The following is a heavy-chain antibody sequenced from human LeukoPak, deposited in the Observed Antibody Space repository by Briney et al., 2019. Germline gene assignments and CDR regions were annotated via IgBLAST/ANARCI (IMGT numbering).Heavy chain of an antibody. D-gene: IGHD5-12*01. CDR3: ARHQHHRDIVATIIGY. CDR2: INSDGSST. CDR1: GLTFSSYW. Sequence: GGSLRLSCAASGLTFSSYWMHWVRHAPGKGLVWVSRINSDGSSTTYADSVKGRFTISRDNAKNTLYLQMNSLRAEDTAVYYCARHQHHRDIVATIIGYWGQGTLVTVSS. V-gene: IGHV3-74*01. J-gene: IGHJ4*02.